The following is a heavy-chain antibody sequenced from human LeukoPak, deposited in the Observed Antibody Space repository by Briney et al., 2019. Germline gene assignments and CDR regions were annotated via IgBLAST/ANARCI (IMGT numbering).Heavy chain of an antibody. CDR1: GFTFSSYG. D-gene: IGHD2/OR15-2a*01. V-gene: IGHV3-23*01. CDR2: ITDSGGST. Sequence: PGGSLRLSCAASGFTFSSYGMSWVRQAPGKGLEWVSSITDSGGSTFYAESVKGRFTISRDNSKNTLYLQMNSLRAEDTAVYYCTKRAYYSFDYWGQGTLVTVSS. CDR3: TKRAYYSFDY. J-gene: IGHJ4*02.